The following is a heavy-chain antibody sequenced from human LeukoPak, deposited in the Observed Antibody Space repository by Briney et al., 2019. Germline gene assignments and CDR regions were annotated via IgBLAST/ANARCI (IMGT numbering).Heavy chain of an antibody. V-gene: IGHV1-2*02. CDR2: INPDSDVT. J-gene: IGHJ4*02. D-gene: IGHD1-26*01. CDR1: GYRFTAYS. Sequence: ASVKVSCKASGYRFTAYSIHWVRQAPGQGLEWMGWINPDSDVTHYAQKFQARVTMTRDSSITTAYMELRRLTSDDTAVYFCARGGALDYWGQGTLVTVSS. CDR3: ARGGALDY.